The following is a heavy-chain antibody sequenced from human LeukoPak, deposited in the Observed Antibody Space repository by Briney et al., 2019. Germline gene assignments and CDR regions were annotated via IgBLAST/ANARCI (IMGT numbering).Heavy chain of an antibody. Sequence: SETLSLTCTASGGSLTSDYWSWIRQSPGKGLEWIGYVSYSGSTNYNPSLNSRLTMSLDTSKKYFSLKLSSVTAADTAIYFCATYIRGPEYYMDVWGKGTTVTVSS. CDR2: VSYSGST. V-gene: IGHV4-59*01. D-gene: IGHD1-14*01. CDR3: ATYIRGPEYYMDV. CDR1: GGSLTSDY. J-gene: IGHJ6*03.